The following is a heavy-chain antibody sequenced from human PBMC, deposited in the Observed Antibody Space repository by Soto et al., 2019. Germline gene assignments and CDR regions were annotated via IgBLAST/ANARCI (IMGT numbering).Heavy chain of an antibody. CDR3: ARASRGDPSDFDY. Sequence: GSLRLSCAASGFTFSDHYMDWVRQAPGKGLEWVGRMRNRANGYTTEYAASVKGRFTVSRDDSKNSLYLQLNSLKIEDTAVYYCARASRGDPSDFDYWGQGTLVTVSS. J-gene: IGHJ4*02. V-gene: IGHV3-72*01. CDR2: MRNRANGYTT. CDR1: GFTFSDHY. D-gene: IGHD3-16*01.